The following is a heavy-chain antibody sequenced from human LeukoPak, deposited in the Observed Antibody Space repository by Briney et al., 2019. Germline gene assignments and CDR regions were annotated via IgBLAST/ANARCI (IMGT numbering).Heavy chain of an antibody. J-gene: IGHJ3*02. CDR3: ARDVRWERRGDDAFDI. CDR2: ISAYNGNT. Sequence: ASVKVSCKASGYTFTSYGISWVRQAPGQGLEWMGWISAYNGNTNYAQKLQGRVTMTTDTSTSTAYMELRSLRSDDTAVYYCARDVRWERRGDDAFDIWGQGTMVTVSS. CDR1: GYTFTSYG. D-gene: IGHD1-26*01. V-gene: IGHV1-18*01.